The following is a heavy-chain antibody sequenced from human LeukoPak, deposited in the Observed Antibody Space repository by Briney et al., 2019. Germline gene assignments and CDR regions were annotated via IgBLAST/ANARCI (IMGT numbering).Heavy chain of an antibody. Sequence: GGSLRLSCAASVFTFSSYAMIWVRQAAGKGRECVSGISGSGGSTYYADSVKGRFTISRDNSKNTLYLQMNSLRAEDTAVYYCAKGYCRGITCYSDYWGQGTLVTVSS. CDR1: VFTFSSYA. CDR3: AKGYCRGITCYSDY. J-gene: IGHJ4*02. V-gene: IGHV3-23*01. CDR2: ISGSGGST. D-gene: IGHD2-2*02.